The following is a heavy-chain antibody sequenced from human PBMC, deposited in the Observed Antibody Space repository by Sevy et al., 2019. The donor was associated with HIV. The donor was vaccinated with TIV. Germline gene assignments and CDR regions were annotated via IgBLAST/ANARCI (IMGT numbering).Heavy chain of an antibody. D-gene: IGHD6-13*01. J-gene: IGHJ5*02. CDR1: GFTFSSYG. Sequence: GGSLRLSCAASGFTFSSYGMHWVRQAPGKGLEWVAVIWYDGSNKYYADSVKGRFTISRDNSKNTLYLQMNSLRAEDTAVYYCARDAWEQQLVAGWFDPWGQGTLVTVSS. CDR3: ARDAWEQQLVAGWFDP. V-gene: IGHV3-33*01. CDR2: IWYDGSNK.